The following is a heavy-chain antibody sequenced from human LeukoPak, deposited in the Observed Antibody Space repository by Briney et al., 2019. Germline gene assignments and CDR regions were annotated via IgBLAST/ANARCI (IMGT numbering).Heavy chain of an antibody. J-gene: IGHJ4*02. CDR1: GFTVSTYY. V-gene: IGHV3-53*01. Sequence: GGSLRLSCAASGFTVSTYYMTWVRQAPGKGLECVSVIYSGGSTYYADSVKGRFTVSRDNSKSTLYLQMNSLRAEDAAMYYCARGLGYCTSTTCLLPFDYWGQGTLVTVSS. CDR2: IYSGGST. CDR3: ARGLGYCTSTTCLLPFDY. D-gene: IGHD2-2*01.